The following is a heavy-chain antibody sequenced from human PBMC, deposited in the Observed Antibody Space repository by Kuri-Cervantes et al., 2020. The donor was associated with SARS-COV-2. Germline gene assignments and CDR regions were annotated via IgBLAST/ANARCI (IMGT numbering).Heavy chain of an antibody. CDR2: IYYSGST. CDR1: GGSISSYY. D-gene: IGHD1-26*01. Sequence: SQTLSLTCTVSGGSISSYYWSWIRQPPGKGLEWIGYIYYSGSTNYNPSLKSRITISVDTSKNQFSLNLTSVTAADTAVYYCARDQRRYRANDAPYDFWGQGTLVTVSS. J-gene: IGHJ4*02. V-gene: IGHV4-59*01. CDR3: ARDQRRYRANDAPYDF.